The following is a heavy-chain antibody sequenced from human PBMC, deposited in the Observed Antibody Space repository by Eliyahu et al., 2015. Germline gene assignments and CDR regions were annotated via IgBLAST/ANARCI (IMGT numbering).Heavy chain of an antibody. CDR1: GFXVSNNY. V-gene: IGHV3-53*01. Sequence: EVQLVESGGGLIQPGGSLRLSCAASGFXVSNNYMGWVRQAPGKGLEWVSVINIGGSTFYADSAKGRFTIYRDTSQNTLNLQMSGLRAEDTAIYYCARGQTTVTTPYFDFWGQGTLVTVPS. CDR3: ARGQTTVTTPYFDF. CDR2: INIGGST. D-gene: IGHD4-11*01. J-gene: IGHJ4*02.